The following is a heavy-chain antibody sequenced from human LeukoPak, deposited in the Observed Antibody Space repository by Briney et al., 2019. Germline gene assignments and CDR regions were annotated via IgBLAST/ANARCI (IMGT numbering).Heavy chain of an antibody. CDR1: GFTFSSYG. CDR2: IRYDGSNK. V-gene: IGHV3-30*02. D-gene: IGHD3-10*01. Sequence: GGSLRLSCAASGFTFSSYGMHWVRQAPGKGLEWVAFIRYDGSNKYYADSVKGRFTISRDNSKNTLYLQMNSLRAEDTAVYYCAKALRRGGRYYYYMDVWGKGTTVTISS. J-gene: IGHJ6*03. CDR3: AKALRRGGRYYYYMDV.